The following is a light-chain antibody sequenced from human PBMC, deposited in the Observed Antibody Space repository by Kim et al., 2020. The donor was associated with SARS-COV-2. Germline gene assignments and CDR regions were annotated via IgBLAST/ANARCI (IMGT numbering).Light chain of an antibody. Sequence: DIRLTQSPSFLSASVGDRVSITCRASQGISSYLAWYQQKPGTAPKLLIYAASTLQSGVPSRFSGSGSGTEFTLTISSLQPEDFATYYCQQVNSYPYTFGQGTKLEI. CDR2: AAS. CDR1: QGISSY. CDR3: QQVNSYPYT. J-gene: IGKJ2*01. V-gene: IGKV1-9*01.